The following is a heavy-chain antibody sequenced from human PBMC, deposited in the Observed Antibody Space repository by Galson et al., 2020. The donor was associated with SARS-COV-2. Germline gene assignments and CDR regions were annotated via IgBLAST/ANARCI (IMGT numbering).Heavy chain of an antibody. V-gene: IGHV3-30-3*01. Sequence: GGSLRLSCTASGFSFTSHSLHWVRQAPGKGLEWVAAVSHDGPSKYHAASVKGRFTISRDNSRNMLYLEMNNLKAEDSAVYYCVREMFFYDILTGFFDYWGQGTLVSVSS. J-gene: IGHJ4*02. CDR2: VSHDGPSK. CDR3: VREMFFYDILTGFFDY. CDR1: GFSFTSHS. D-gene: IGHD3-9*01.